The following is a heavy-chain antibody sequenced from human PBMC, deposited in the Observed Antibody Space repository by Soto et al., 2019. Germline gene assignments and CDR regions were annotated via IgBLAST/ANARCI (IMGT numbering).Heavy chain of an antibody. CDR2: IYYSGST. V-gene: IGHV4-59*01. D-gene: IGHD3-3*01. CDR1: GGSISSYY. Sequence: SETLSLTCTVSGGSISSYYWSWIWQPPGKGLEWIGYIYYSGSTNYNPSLKSRVTISVDTSKNQFSLKLSSVTAADTAVYYCARGRDDFWSGYYPLDYWGQGTLVTVSS. CDR3: ARGRDDFWSGYYPLDY. J-gene: IGHJ4*02.